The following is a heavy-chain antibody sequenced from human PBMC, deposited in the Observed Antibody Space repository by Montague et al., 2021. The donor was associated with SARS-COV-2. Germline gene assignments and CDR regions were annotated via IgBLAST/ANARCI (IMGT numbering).Heavy chain of an antibody. Sequence: TLSLTCAVSGGSITSGNYYWTWVRLPAGKGLEWFGRVDTSGRTSYKPSLKSRVTISVDTSKNHFSLNLTSVTAADTAVYYCARDQPSTLKTFYYYALDVWGQGTTVTVSS. D-gene: IGHD2-8*01. CDR1: GGSITSGNYY. CDR3: ARDQPSTLKTFYYYALDV. CDR2: VDTSGRT. V-gene: IGHV4-61*02. J-gene: IGHJ6*02.